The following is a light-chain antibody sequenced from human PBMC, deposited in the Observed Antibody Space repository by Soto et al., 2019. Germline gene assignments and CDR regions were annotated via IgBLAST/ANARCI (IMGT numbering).Light chain of an antibody. CDR1: HSISSW. Sequence: DKQMTQSPSTLSASIGDRVTITCRASHSISSWLAWYQQKPGKAPKLLIYDASSLESGVPSRFSGSGSGTEFTLTISSPQPDDFATYYCQQYNSYSLTFGQGANV. J-gene: IGKJ1*01. CDR2: DAS. V-gene: IGKV1-5*01. CDR3: QQYNSYSLT.